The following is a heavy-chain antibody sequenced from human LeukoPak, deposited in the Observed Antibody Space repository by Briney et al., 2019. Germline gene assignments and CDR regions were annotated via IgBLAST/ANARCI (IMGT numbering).Heavy chain of an antibody. Sequence: SETLSLTCTVSGGSISSYYWSWIRQPPGKGLEWIGYIYYSGSTNYNPSLKSRVTISVDTSKNQFSLKLSSVTAADTAVYYCARGSVWLGEAFDIWGQGTMVTVSS. CDR3: ARGSVWLGEAFDI. V-gene: IGHV4-59*01. CDR2: IYYSGST. D-gene: IGHD3-10*01. CDR1: GGSISSYY. J-gene: IGHJ3*02.